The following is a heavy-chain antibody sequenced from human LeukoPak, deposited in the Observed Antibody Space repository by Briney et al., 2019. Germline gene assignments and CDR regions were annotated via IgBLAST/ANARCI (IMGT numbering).Heavy chain of an antibody. Sequence: PSETLSLTCTVSGGSISSYYWSWIRQPPGKGLEWIGYIYYSGSTNYNPFLKSRVTISVDTSKNQFSLKLSSVTAADTAVYYCARVGGSNYYYYGMDVWGQGTTVTVSS. J-gene: IGHJ6*02. V-gene: IGHV4-59*01. CDR3: ARVGGSNYYYYGMDV. CDR2: IYYSGST. D-gene: IGHD3-10*01. CDR1: GGSISSYY.